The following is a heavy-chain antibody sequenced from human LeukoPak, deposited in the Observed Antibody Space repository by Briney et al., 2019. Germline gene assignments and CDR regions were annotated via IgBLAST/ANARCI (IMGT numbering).Heavy chain of an antibody. CDR3: AKDGSTVTTIDY. V-gene: IGHV3-30*18. CDR1: GFTFSTYA. D-gene: IGHD4-11*01. CDR2: ISYDGSNK. J-gene: IGHJ4*02. Sequence: GGSLRLSCAASGFTFSTYAMSWVRQAPGKGLEWVAVISYDGSNKYYADSVKGRFTISRDNSKNTLYLQMNSLRAEDTAVYYCAKDGSTVTTIDYWGQGTLVTASS.